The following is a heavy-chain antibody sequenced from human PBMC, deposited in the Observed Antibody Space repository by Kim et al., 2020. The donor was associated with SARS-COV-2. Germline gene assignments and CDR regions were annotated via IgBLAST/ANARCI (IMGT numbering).Heavy chain of an antibody. CDR3: ARGLHSSSWYFDY. CDR2: IYHSGST. Sequence: SETLSLTCAVSGGSISSSNWWSWVRQPPGKGLEWIGEIYHSGSTNYNPSLKSRVTISVDKSKNQFSLKLSSVTAADTAVYYCARGLHSSSWYFDYWGQGTLVTVSS. D-gene: IGHD6-13*01. V-gene: IGHV4-4*02. CDR1: GGSISSSNW. J-gene: IGHJ4*02.